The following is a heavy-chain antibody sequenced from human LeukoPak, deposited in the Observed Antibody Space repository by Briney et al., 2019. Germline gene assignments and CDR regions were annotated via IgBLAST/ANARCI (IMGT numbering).Heavy chain of an antibody. Sequence: ASVKVSCKGSGYTFTGYYMHWVRQAPGQGLEWMGWINPNSGGTNYAQKFQGRVTMTRDTSISTAYMELSRLRSDDTAVYYCARGKTFAGSVDTIFGVVIMAWFDPWGQGTLVTVSS. V-gene: IGHV1-2*02. CDR3: ARGKTFAGSVDTIFGVVIMAWFDP. CDR2: INPNSGGT. D-gene: IGHD3-3*01. J-gene: IGHJ5*02. CDR1: GYTFTGYY.